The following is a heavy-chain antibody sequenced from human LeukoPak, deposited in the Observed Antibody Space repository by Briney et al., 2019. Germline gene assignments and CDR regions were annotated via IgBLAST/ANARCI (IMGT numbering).Heavy chain of an antibody. V-gene: IGHV3-74*01. Sequence: VGALRLSSAASVVTFRTDWIRSGCQRLRGRRCCVSRIIADGSDATYADSLKGRFTISRANAKDTLYLQMNSLSAEDTAMYYCASADYGSGNYYNWFDPWGQGTLVTVSS. CDR2: IIADGSDA. D-gene: IGHD3-10*01. CDR1: VVTFRTDW. J-gene: IGHJ5*02. CDR3: ASADYGSGNYYNWFDP.